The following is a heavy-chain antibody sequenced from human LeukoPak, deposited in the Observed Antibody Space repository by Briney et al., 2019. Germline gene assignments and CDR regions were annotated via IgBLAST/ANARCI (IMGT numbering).Heavy chain of an antibody. Sequence: SVKVSCKASGGTLSSYAISWVRQAPGQGLEWMGRIIPIFGTANYAQKFQGRVTITTDESTSTAYMELSSLRSEDTAVYYCARGLGDLGDYWGQGTLVTVSS. CDR3: ARGLGDLGDY. V-gene: IGHV1-69*05. CDR1: GGTLSSYA. J-gene: IGHJ4*02. CDR2: IIPIFGTA. D-gene: IGHD1-26*01.